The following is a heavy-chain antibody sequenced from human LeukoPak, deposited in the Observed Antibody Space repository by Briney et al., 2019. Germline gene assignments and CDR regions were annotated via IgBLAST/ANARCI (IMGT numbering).Heavy chain of an antibody. CDR3: ANSFYDILTGYPYDAFDI. D-gene: IGHD3-9*01. Sequence: GRSLRLSCAASGFTFSSYGMHWVRQAPGKGLEWVAVISYDGSNKYYADSVKGRFTISRDNSKNTLYLQMNSLRAEDTAVYYCANSFYDILTGYPYDAFDIWGQGTMVTVSP. V-gene: IGHV3-30*18. CDR1: GFTFSSYG. J-gene: IGHJ3*02. CDR2: ISYDGSNK.